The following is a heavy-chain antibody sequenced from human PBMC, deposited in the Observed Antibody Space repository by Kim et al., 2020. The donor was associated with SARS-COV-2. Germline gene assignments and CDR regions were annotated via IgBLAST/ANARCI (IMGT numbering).Heavy chain of an antibody. D-gene: IGHD3-22*01. CDR3: ARELYSSGSIFDN. J-gene: IGHJ4*02. CDR2: IIPLVGTA. CDR1: GGTFSTHG. Sequence: SVKVSCKVSGGTFSTHGINWVRQAPGQGLEWMGGIIPLVGTAKYAQKFQVRVTISADESTNIAYMELSGLTSADTAMYYCARELYSSGSIFDNWGQGT. V-gene: IGHV1-69*13.